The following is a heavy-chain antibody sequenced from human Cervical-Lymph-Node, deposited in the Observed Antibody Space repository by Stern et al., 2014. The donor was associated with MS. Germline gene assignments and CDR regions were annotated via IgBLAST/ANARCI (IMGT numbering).Heavy chain of an antibody. CDR2: INPNGGSA. J-gene: IGHJ6*02. CDR3: AREVAGHRLGMMDV. Sequence: VQLLESGAEVKKPGASVKVSCKASGYTFTSYYMHWVRQAPGQGLEWMGIINPNGGSATYAQKFQGRVTMTSDTSTRTVYMELSSLRSEDTAMYYCAREVAGHRLGMMDVWGQGTTVTVSS. V-gene: IGHV1-46*01. CDR1: GYTFTSYY. D-gene: IGHD6-19*01.